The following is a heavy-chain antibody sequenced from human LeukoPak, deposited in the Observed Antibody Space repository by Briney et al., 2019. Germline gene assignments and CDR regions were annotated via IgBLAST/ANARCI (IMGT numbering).Heavy chain of an antibody. D-gene: IGHD1-1*01. Sequence: SVEVSCKASGGTFSSYAISWVRQAPGQGLEWMGRIIPIFGTANYAQKFQGRVTITTDESTSTAYMELSSLRSEDKAVYYCARDLLTGYNWFDPWGQGTLVTVSS. CDR1: GGTFSSYA. V-gene: IGHV1-69*05. CDR3: ARDLLTGYNWFDP. J-gene: IGHJ5*02. CDR2: IIPIFGTA.